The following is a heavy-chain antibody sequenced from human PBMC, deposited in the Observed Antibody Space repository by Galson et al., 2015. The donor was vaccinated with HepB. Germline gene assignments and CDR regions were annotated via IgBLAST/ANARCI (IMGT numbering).Heavy chain of an antibody. CDR2: IDPSDSYT. Sequence: QSGAEVKKPGESLRISCKGSGYSFTSYWISWVRQMPGKGLEWMGRIDPSDSYTNYSPSFQGHVTISADKSISTAYLQWSSLKASDTAMYYCARSDYYDSSGYYHRGMDVWGQGTTVTVSS. D-gene: IGHD3-22*01. CDR3: ARSDYYDSSGYYHRGMDV. J-gene: IGHJ6*02. V-gene: IGHV5-10-1*01. CDR1: GYSFTSYW.